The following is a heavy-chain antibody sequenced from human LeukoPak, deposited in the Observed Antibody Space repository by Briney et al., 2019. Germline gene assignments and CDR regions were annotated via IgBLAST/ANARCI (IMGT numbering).Heavy chain of an antibody. CDR1: GDSISTYH. CDR3: ARDKRHSYGRYFDP. CDR2: MQSTGNS. D-gene: IGHD5-18*01. J-gene: IGHJ4*02. Sequence: SETLSLTCSVSGDSISTYHWNWIRKPPGKGLEWIGYMQSTGNSKYNPSLKNRVSIFIDMSKNQFVLNLRSVTAADTAVYYCARDKRHSYGRYFDPWGQGMLVTVSS. V-gene: IGHV4-59*01.